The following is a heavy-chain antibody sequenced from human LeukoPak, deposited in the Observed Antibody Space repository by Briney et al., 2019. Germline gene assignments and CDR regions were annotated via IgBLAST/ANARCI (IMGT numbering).Heavy chain of an antibody. V-gene: IGHV4-59*01. CDR1: GGSISSYY. CDR3: ARVAFGGVIVKYYFDY. Sequence: PSETLSLTCTVPGGSISSYYWSWIRQPPGKGLEWIGYIYYSGSTNYNPSLKSRVTISVDTSKNQFSLKLSSVTAADTAVYYCARVAFGGVIVKYYFDYWGQGTLVTVSS. D-gene: IGHD3-16*02. CDR2: IYYSGST. J-gene: IGHJ4*02.